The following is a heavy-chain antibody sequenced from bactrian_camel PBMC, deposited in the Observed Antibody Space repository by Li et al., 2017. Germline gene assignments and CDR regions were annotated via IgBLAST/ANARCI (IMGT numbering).Heavy chain of an antibody. Sequence: HVQLVESGGESVQVGGSLNLSCAATGKTNVLNCMGWFRQAPGKEREGVAAIDSDGRTDYVASVKGRFTISRDNAKNTLYLQMTTLKPEDTAMYYCAAEEGSYCYVYWERWMTKDVYSNWGQGTQVTVS. CDR1: GKTNVLNC. CDR2: IDSDGRT. CDR3: AAEEGSYCYVYWERWMTKDVYSN. D-gene: IGHD2*01. J-gene: IGHJ4*01. V-gene: IGHV3S53*01.